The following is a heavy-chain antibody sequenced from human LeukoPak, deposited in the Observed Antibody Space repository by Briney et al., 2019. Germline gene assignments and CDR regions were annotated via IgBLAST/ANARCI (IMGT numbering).Heavy chain of an antibody. Sequence: GGSLRLSCEASGFTSSSYAMAWVRQAPGKGLEWVSSITIGGGRTYYADSVKGRFTISRDNSKNTLYLQMNSLRAEDTAVYYCARDNAVDYGDYAFDYWGQGTLVTVSS. D-gene: IGHD4-17*01. CDR1: GFTSSSYA. V-gene: IGHV3-23*01. CDR2: ITIGGGRT. CDR3: ARDNAVDYGDYAFDY. J-gene: IGHJ4*02.